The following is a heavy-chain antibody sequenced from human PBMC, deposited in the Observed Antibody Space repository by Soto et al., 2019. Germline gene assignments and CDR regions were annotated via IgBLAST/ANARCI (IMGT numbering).Heavy chain of an antibody. CDR1: GFTFSNYG. Sequence: QVQLVESGGGVVQPGRSLRLSCAASGFTFSNYGMHWVRQAPGKGLEWLAVISFDGSDEYYADSVRGRFTISRDNSKNTLYLHRDGLKSEDAAVYDCANDLPGRDWTGFSDWGQGSLVTVSS. J-gene: IGHJ4*02. CDR3: ANDLPGRDWTGFSD. V-gene: IGHV3-30*18. D-gene: IGHD3-9*01. CDR2: ISFDGSDE.